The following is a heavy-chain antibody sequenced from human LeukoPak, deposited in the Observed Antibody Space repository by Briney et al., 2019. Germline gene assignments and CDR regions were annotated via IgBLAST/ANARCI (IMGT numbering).Heavy chain of an antibody. CDR1: GFNLSSYA. D-gene: IGHD3-9*01. CDR3: ARGGGGNSDFLTTYTGASLSFDY. V-gene: IGHV3-23*01. Sequence: SGGSLRLSCVASGFNLSSYAVSWVRQAPGKVLQWVSSLGISGDYAWYAGSVKGRFTISRDSSKNTLYLQMNRLGAEDTAVYFCARGGGGNSDFLTTYTGASLSFDYWGQGALVTVSS. J-gene: IGHJ4*02. CDR2: LGISGDYA.